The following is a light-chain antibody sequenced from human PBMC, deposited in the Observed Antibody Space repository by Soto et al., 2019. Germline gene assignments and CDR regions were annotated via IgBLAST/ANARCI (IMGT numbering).Light chain of an antibody. J-gene: IGLJ2*01. V-gene: IGLV2-11*01. Sequence: QSVLTQPRSVSGSPGQSVAISCTGTSSYVGAYNYVSWYQQHPGKAPKLMIYDVDNRPSGVPDRFSGSKSGNTASLTISGLEDEDEADYYCCSYADTHVELGGGTKLTVL. CDR2: DVD. CDR3: CSYADTHVE. CDR1: SSYVGAYNY.